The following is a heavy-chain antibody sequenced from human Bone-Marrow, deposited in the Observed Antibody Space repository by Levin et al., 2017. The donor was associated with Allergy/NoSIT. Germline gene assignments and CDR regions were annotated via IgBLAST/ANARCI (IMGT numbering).Heavy chain of an antibody. D-gene: IGHD4-17*01. J-gene: IGHJ4*02. V-gene: IGHV3-49*03. Sequence: GGSLRLSCTASGFTFGDYAMSWFRQAPGKGLEWVGFIRSKAYGGTTEYAASVKGRFTISRDDSKSIAYMQMNSLKTEDTAVYDCTRGPYGDYGPFDYWGQGTLVTVSS. CDR2: IRSKAYGGTT. CDR3: TRGPYGDYGPFDY. CDR1: GFTFGDYA.